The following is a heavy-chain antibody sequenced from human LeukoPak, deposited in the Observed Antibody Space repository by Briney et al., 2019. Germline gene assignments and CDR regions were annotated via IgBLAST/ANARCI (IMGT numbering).Heavy chain of an antibody. J-gene: IGHJ4*02. CDR3: ARGGSGWASYYFDY. D-gene: IGHD6-19*01. Sequence: GGSLRLSCAASGFTFSSFALSWVRQAPGKGLEWVSVIYSGGSTYYADSVKGRFTISRDNSKNTLYLQMNSLRAEDTAVYYCARGGSGWASYYFDYWGQGTLVTVSS. CDR2: IYSGGST. V-gene: IGHV3-53*01. CDR1: GFTFSSFA.